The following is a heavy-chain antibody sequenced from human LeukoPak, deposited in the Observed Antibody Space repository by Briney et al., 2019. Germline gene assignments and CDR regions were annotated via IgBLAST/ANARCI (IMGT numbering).Heavy chain of an antibody. V-gene: IGHV1-18*01. CDR2: ISAYNGNT. Sequence: ASVKVSCKASGYTFTSYGISWVRQAPGQGLEWMGWISAYNGNTNYAQKLQGRVTMTTDTSTSTAYMELRSLRSDDTAVYYCARDIVVVPAANQAGDAFDIWGQGTMVTVSS. J-gene: IGHJ3*02. CDR1: GYTFTSYG. D-gene: IGHD2-2*01. CDR3: ARDIVVVPAANQAGDAFDI.